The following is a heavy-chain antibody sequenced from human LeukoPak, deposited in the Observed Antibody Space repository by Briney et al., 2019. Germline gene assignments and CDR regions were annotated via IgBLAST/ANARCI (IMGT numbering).Heavy chain of an antibody. V-gene: IGHV3-30*18. CDR2: ISSDGSFK. CDR1: GFTSSRYG. J-gene: IGHJ4*02. CDR3: AKDQSSNFFDY. D-gene: IGHD6-13*01. Sequence: PGGSLRLSCVASGFTSSRYGMHWVRQAPGKGLEWVAVISSDGSFKDYADYVKGRFTISRDNSKNTVHLQMTSLRTEDTAVYYCAKDQSSNFFDYWGQGTLVTVSS.